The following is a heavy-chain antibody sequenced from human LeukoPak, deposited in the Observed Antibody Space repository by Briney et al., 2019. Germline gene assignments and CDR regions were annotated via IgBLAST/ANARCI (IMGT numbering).Heavy chain of an antibody. J-gene: IGHJ4*02. CDR1: GGTFSSYT. CDR3: ASRDYYDSSGYYYGGSLDY. V-gene: IGHV1-69*02. CDR2: IIPILGIA. Sequence: VASVKVSCKASGGTFSSYTISWVRQAPGQGREWMGRIIPILGIANYAQKLQGRVTITADKSTRTAYMELRSLRHEATAVYYCASRDYYDSSGYYYGGSLDYWGQGPLVTVSS. D-gene: IGHD3-22*01.